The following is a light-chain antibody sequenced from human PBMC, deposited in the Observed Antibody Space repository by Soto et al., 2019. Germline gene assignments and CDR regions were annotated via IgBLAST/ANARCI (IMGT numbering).Light chain of an antibody. Sequence: QSVLTQPASVSGSPGQSITISCTGTRTDVGGYNFVSWYQQHPGKAPKLIIYEVSNRPSGVSNRFSGSKSDNTASLTISGLQAEDEADYYCCSYAGNNIYVFGTGTKGT. CDR3: CSYAGNNIYV. CDR2: EVS. J-gene: IGLJ1*01. CDR1: RTDVGGYNF. V-gene: IGLV2-14*01.